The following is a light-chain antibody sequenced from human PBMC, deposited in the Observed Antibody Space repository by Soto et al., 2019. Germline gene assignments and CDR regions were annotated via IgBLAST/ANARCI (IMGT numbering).Light chain of an antibody. Sequence: DIQMTQSPSTLSASVGDRATITCRASQSISSWLAWYQQKPGKAPKLLIYKASSLESGVPSRFSGSGSGTEFTLTISSLQPDDFATYYCQQCNSYPYTFGQGTKLEIK. V-gene: IGKV1-5*03. CDR1: QSISSW. CDR2: KAS. CDR3: QQCNSYPYT. J-gene: IGKJ2*01.